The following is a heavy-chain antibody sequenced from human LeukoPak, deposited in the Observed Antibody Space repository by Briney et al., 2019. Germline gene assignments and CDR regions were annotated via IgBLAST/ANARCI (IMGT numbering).Heavy chain of an antibody. Sequence: PGGSLRLSCAASGISFSTYAMHWVRQAPGKGLEWVALIWHDASHTFYTDSVKGRFTISRDNSKNTVYLQMNSLGGEDTAVYYCAREIFGSGGYPDYWGQGTLVTVSS. CDR2: IWHDASHT. V-gene: IGHV3-33*01. D-gene: IGHD3-10*01. CDR1: GISFSTYA. CDR3: AREIFGSGGYPDY. J-gene: IGHJ4*02.